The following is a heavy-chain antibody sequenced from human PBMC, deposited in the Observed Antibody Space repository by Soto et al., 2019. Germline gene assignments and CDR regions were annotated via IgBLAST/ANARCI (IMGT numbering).Heavy chain of an antibody. Sequence: EVQLVESGGGLVRPGRSLRLSCAASGFTFDDYAMHWVRQAPGKGLEWVSGISWNSDFIAYADSVKGRFTVSRDNAKNFLYLQMTSLRAEVTALYYWAKDRGSPIFGGVAVLKLYYQDMDVWGHWTTVTVSS. CDR1: GFTFDDYA. V-gene: IGHV3-9*01. D-gene: IGHD3-3*01. J-gene: IGHJ6*01. CDR3: AKDRGSPIFGGVAVLKLYYQDMDV. CDR2: ISWNSDFI.